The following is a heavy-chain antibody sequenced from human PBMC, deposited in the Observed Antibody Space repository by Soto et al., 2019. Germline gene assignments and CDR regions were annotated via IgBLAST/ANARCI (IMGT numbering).Heavy chain of an antibody. CDR2: ISYDGSNK. Sequence: QVQLVESGGGVVQPGRSLRLSCAASGFTFSSYAMHWVRQAPGKGLEWVAVISYDGSNKYYADSVKGRFTLSRDNSKNTLYLPMNSLSAEATAVYYCPPFPDLFSHFDYWGQGTLVTLSS. CDR3: PPFPDLFSHFDY. J-gene: IGHJ4*02. CDR1: GFTFSSYA. V-gene: IGHV3-30-3*01. D-gene: IGHD3-3*01.